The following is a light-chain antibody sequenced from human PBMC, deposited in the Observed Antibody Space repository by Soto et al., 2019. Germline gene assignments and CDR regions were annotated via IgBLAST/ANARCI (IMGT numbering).Light chain of an antibody. Sequence: DIQMTQSPSTLSASVGDRVTITCRASQSISSWLAWYQQKPGKAPKLLIYKASSLESGVPSRFSGSGSGTEFTLTISSLQPDDFATYYCQQYNSYSPYTLGQGTKLEIK. CDR1: QSISSW. J-gene: IGKJ2*01. CDR2: KAS. V-gene: IGKV1-5*03. CDR3: QQYNSYSPYT.